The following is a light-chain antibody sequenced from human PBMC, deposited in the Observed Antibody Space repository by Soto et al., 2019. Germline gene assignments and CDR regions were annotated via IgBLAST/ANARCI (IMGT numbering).Light chain of an antibody. CDR2: KTS. J-gene: IGKJ3*01. Sequence: DLVMTQTPLSSPVTLGQPASISCRSSQSLVHSDGSTYLSWLHQRPGQPPRLLIYKTSIRFSGVPDRFSGSGAGTDFTLSISRVEAEDVGIYYCMQASQFPFTFGPGTTVDIK. CDR1: QSLVHSDGSTY. CDR3: MQASQFPFT. V-gene: IGKV2-24*01.